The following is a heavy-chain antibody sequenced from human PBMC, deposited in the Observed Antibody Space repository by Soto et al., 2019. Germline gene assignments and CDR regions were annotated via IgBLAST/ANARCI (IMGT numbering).Heavy chain of an antibody. J-gene: IGHJ3*02. D-gene: IGHD2-15*01. Sequence: QVQLVQTGAEVKKPRSSVKVSCKASGGTFSSYAISWVRQAPGQGLEWMGGIIPIFGTANYAQKFQGRVTITADESTSTAYMELSSMRSEDTAVYYCAGSHVGECGRSFYDDAFDIWGQLTMVTVSS. CDR2: IIPIFGTA. CDR3: AGSHVGECGRSFYDDAFDI. V-gene: IGHV1-69*12. CDR1: GGTFSSYA.